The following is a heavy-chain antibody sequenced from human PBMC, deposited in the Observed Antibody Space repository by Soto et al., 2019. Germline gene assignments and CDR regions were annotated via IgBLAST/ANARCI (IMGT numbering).Heavy chain of an antibody. CDR1: GYTFTSYD. CDR2: MNPNSGNT. Sequence: SVKGSCKASGYTFTSYDINWVRQATGQGLEWMGWMNPNSGNTGYSQKFQGRVTMTRNTSISTAYMELSSLRSEDTAVYYCARALTNYYATIDAFDIWGQGTMVTVSS. D-gene: IGHD3-10*01. CDR3: ARALTNYYATIDAFDI. J-gene: IGHJ3*02. V-gene: IGHV1-8*01.